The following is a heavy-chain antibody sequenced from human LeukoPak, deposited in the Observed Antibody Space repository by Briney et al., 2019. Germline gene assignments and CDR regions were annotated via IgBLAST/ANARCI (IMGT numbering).Heavy chain of an antibody. J-gene: IGHJ4*02. CDR3: ASHSGGYAY. CDR1: GGSISNYY. D-gene: IGHD5-12*01. Sequence: PSETLSLTCTVSGGSISNYYWSWIRQPPRKGLEWIGYVYYSGGTYYNPSLKSRVTISVDTSKNQFSLKLSSVTAADTAVYYCASHSGGYAYWGQGTLVTVSS. V-gene: IGHV4-59*12. CDR2: VYYSGGT.